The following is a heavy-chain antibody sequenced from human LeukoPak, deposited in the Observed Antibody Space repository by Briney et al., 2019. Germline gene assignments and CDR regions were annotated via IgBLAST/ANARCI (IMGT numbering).Heavy chain of an antibody. CDR2: ISSSGSTI. D-gene: IGHD3-10*01. Sequence: PGGSLRLSCAASGFTLSRYEMNWVRQAPGKGLEWVSYISSSGSTIYYADSVKGRFTISRDNAKNSLYLQMNSLRAEDTAVYYCARDAGYYYGSGSYPRPPYYYYGMDVWGQGTTVTVSS. V-gene: IGHV3-48*03. J-gene: IGHJ6*02. CDR1: GFTLSRYE. CDR3: ARDAGYYYGSGSYPRPPYYYYGMDV.